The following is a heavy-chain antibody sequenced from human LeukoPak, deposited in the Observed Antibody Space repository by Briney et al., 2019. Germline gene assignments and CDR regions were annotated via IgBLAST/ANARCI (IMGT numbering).Heavy chain of an antibody. CDR2: ISYDGSNK. V-gene: IGHV3-30*18. J-gene: IGHJ4*02. Sequence: GGSLRLSCAASGFTFSSYGMHWVRQAPGKGLEWVAVISYDGSNKYYADSVKGRFTTSRDNSKNTLYLQMNSLRAEDTAVYYCAKALGGGVRGVFDYWGQGTLVTVSS. CDR1: GFTFSSYG. D-gene: IGHD3-10*01. CDR3: AKALGGGVRGVFDY.